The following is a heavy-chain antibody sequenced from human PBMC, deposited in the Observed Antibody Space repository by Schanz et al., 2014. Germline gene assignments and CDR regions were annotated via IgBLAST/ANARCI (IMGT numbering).Heavy chain of an antibody. J-gene: IGHJ3*02. V-gene: IGHV3-21*01. D-gene: IGHD1-26*01. CDR3: ARDGDRFYHNYYMDI. CDR2: ISSSSSYI. Sequence: EVQLVESGGGLVKPGGSLRLSCAASGFTFSSYSMNWVRQAPGKGLEWVSSISSSSSYIYYADSVKGRFTISRDNAKNSLYLQMNSLRAEDTAVYYCARDGDRFYHNYYMDIWGQGTLVTISS. CDR1: GFTFSSYS.